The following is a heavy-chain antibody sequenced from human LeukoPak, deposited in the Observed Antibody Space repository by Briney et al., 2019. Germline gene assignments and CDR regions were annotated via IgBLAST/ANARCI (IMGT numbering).Heavy chain of an antibody. D-gene: IGHD6-19*01. Sequence: SETLSLACNVSGGSNTTSSFYWGWIRQTPGKGLEWIGTFYYTGDTYYNRSLTSRATIAVDTSKDQFFLALSSVTAADTAVYYCVRAVGAVAGPGDWFDPWGPGTLVTVSS. CDR1: GGSNTTSSFY. V-gene: IGHV4-39*01. J-gene: IGHJ5*02. CDR2: FYYTGDT. CDR3: VRAVGAVAGPGDWFDP.